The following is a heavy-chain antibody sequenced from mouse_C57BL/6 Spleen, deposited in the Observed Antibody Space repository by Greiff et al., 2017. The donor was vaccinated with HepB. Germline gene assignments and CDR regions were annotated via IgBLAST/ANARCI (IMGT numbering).Heavy chain of an antibody. Sequence: EVKLMESGGGLVKPGGSLKLSCAASGFTFSSYAMSWVRQTPEKRLEWVATISDGGSYTYYPDNVKGRFTISRDNAKNNLYLQMSHLKSEDTAMYYCARDLGYYGSSPAWFAYWGQGTLVTVSA. J-gene: IGHJ3*01. CDR1: GFTFSSYA. V-gene: IGHV5-4*01. D-gene: IGHD1-1*01. CDR2: ISDGGSYT. CDR3: ARDLGYYGSSPAWFAY.